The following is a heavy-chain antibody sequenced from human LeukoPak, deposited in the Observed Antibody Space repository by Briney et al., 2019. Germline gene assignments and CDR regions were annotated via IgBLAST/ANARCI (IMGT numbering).Heavy chain of an antibody. CDR1: GFTFSSYW. D-gene: IGHD2-2*01. CDR2: IDSSSRYI. Sequence: AGGSLRLSCGASGFTFSSYWMSWVRQAPGKGLEWVSFIDSSSRYIYQADSVKGRFTISRDNAKSSVFLRMNSLRAEDTAVYYCARVGGHCTSTSCPPPDYWGQGTLVTVSS. V-gene: IGHV3-21*01. CDR3: ARVGGHCTSTSCPPPDY. J-gene: IGHJ4*02.